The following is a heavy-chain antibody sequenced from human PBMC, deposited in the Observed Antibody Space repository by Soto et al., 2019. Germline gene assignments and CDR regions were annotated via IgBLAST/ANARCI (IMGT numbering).Heavy chain of an antibody. CDR1: GFTFHNAW. D-gene: IGHD2-2*01. CDR2: IRSQSDGGSG. Sequence: GGSLRLSCAASGFTFHNAWINWVRQPPGGGLEWVGRIRSQSDGGSGDYAAPVKGRFVVSRDDSKNTLYLQMNSLKTEDTAVYYCTTDHCSSTSCVNYYYYGMDVWGQGTTVTVSS. J-gene: IGHJ6*02. CDR3: TTDHCSSTSCVNYYYYGMDV. V-gene: IGHV3-15*07.